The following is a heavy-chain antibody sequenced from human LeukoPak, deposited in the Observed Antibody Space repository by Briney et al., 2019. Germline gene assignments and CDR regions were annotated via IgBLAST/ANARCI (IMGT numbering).Heavy chain of an antibody. V-gene: IGHV4-59*01. CDR1: GGSISSYY. J-gene: IGHJ4*02. CDR3: ARGGFGIAFDY. D-gene: IGHD3-3*01. CDR2: LYNSGST. Sequence: KPSETLSLTCTVSGGSISSYYWSWIRQSPGKGLEWIGYLYNSGSTTYNPSLKSRVTISVDTSKNQFSLKLNSVTAADTAVYYCARGGFGIAFDYWGQGTLVTVSS.